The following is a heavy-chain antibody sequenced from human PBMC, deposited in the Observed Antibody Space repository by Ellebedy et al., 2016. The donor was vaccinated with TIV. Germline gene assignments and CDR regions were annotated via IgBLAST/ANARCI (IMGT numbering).Heavy chain of an antibody. Sequence: GDSLKISCAASGFTFSSYAASWVRQAPGKGLEWVAGLNANGVVIAYADSVKGRSTISRDNSKNTLYLQMNSLRPEDTAVYYCASSRYHYYVGNTIFAYWGQGTLVTVSS. CDR1: GFTFSSYA. D-gene: IGHD3-10*02. V-gene: IGHV3-23*01. CDR3: ASSRYHYYVGNTIFAY. CDR2: LNANGVVI. J-gene: IGHJ4*02.